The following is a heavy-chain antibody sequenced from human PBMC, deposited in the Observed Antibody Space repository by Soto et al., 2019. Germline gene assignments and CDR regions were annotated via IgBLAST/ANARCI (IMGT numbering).Heavy chain of an antibody. D-gene: IGHD6-13*01. CDR2: ISAYNGNT. V-gene: IGHV1-18*01. CDR3: ARTDSRPQDFDY. CDR1: GYTFTSYG. J-gene: IGHJ4*02. Sequence: QVQLVQSGAEVKKPGASVKVSCKASGYTFTSYGITWVRQAPGQGLEWMGWISAYNGNTNYAQKLQGRVTMTTYTSTSTAYMDVRSLRSDDTAVYYCARTDSRPQDFDYWGQGTLVTVSS.